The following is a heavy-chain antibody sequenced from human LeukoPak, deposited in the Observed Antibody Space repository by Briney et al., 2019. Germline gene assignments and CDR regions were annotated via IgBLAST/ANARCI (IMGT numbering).Heavy chain of an antibody. V-gene: IGHV1-69*06. D-gene: IGHD6-19*01. CDR3: ATFRAEQWLVRQMGYFDY. CDR1: GGTFSSYA. Sequence: ASVKVSCKASGGTFSSYAISWVRQAPGQGLEWMGGIIPIFGTAIYAQKFQGRVTMTEDTSTDTAYMELSSLRSEDTAVYYCATFRAEQWLVRQMGYFDYWGQGTLVTVSS. J-gene: IGHJ4*02. CDR2: IIPIFGTA.